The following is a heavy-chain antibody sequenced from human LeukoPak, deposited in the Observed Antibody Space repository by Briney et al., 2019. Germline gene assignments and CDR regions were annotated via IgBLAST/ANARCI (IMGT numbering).Heavy chain of an antibody. Sequence: GGSLRLSCAASGFTFSSSSMNWVRQSPGKGLEWVSSISSSGSYIYYADSVKGRFTISKDNAKNTVYLQMNSPRAEDTAVYYCVSFYETYWGRGTLVTVSS. D-gene: IGHD2/OR15-2a*01. V-gene: IGHV3-21*01. CDR2: ISSSGSYI. CDR1: GFTFSSSS. CDR3: VSFYETY. J-gene: IGHJ4*02.